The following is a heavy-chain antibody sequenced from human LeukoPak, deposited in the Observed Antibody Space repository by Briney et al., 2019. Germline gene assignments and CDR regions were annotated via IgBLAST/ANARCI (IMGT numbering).Heavy chain of an antibody. CDR1: GGSITSYY. D-gene: IGHD6-13*01. CDR3: ASPPPSGIAAAGAFDI. Sequence: PSETLSLTCTVSGGSITSYYWSWIRQPPGKGLEWIGYIYYSGSTNYNPSLKSRVTISVDRSKNQFSLKLSSVTAADMAVYYCASPPPSGIAAAGAFDIWGQGTMVTVSS. J-gene: IGHJ3*02. CDR2: IYYSGST. V-gene: IGHV4-59*08.